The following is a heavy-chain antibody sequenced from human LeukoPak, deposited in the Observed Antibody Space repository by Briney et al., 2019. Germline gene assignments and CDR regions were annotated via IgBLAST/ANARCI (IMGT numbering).Heavy chain of an antibody. V-gene: IGHV4-59*01. CDR1: GVSISSYY. CDR2: IYYSGST. J-gene: IGHJ3*02. D-gene: IGHD2-21*01. CDR3: ARVDGGGTTLWDAFDI. Sequence: SETLSLTCTVSGVSISSYYWSWIRQPPGKGLEWIGYIYYSGSTNYNPSLKSRVTISVDTPKNQFSLKLSSVTAADTAVYYCARVDGGGTTLWDAFDIWGQGTMVTVSS.